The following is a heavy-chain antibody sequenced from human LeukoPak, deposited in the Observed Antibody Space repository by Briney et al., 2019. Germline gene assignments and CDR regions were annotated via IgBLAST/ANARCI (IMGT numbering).Heavy chain of an antibody. D-gene: IGHD2-2*01. Sequence: SVKLSCKASGGTFSSYAISWVRQAPGQGLEWMGGIIPIFGTANYAQKFQGRVTITADESTSTAYMELSSLRSEDTAVYYCARCMADCSSTSCYDYYYYYMDVWGKGTTVTVSS. J-gene: IGHJ6*03. CDR3: ARCMADCSSTSCYDYYYYYMDV. CDR2: IIPIFGTA. V-gene: IGHV1-69*13. CDR1: GGTFSSYA.